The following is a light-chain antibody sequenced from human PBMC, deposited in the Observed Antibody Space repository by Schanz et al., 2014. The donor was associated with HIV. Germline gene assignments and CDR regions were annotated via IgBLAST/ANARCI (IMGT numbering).Light chain of an antibody. Sequence: QSALTQPASVSGSPGQSVTISCTGTSSDVGGYYYVSWYQQHPGKAPKLMIYEVSKRPSGVPDRLSGSKSGNTASLTVSGRQAEDEADYYCSSYAGSGNLGVFGGGTKLTVL. CDR1: SSDVGGYYY. V-gene: IGLV2-8*01. CDR2: EVS. CDR3: SSYAGSGNLGV. J-gene: IGLJ2*01.